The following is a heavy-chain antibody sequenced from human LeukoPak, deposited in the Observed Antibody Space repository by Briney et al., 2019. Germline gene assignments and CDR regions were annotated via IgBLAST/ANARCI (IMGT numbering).Heavy chain of an antibody. V-gene: IGHV3-7*01. D-gene: IGHD5-18*01. CDR3: ARGYSYGSTGTY. Sequence: GGSLRLSCVASGFTFSSYLMSWVRQAPGKGLEWVANIKQDGSEKYYVDSVRGRFTISRDNAKNSLYLQLNSLRVEDAAAYYCARGYSYGSTGTYWGQGTLVTVSS. J-gene: IGHJ4*02. CDR1: GFTFSSYL. CDR2: IKQDGSEK.